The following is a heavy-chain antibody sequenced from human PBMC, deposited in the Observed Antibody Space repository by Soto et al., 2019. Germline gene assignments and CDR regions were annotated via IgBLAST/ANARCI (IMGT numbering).Heavy chain of an antibody. Sequence: TGGSLRLSCAASDFDFSSYGIHWVRQAPGKGLEWVAASSYDGRETFYADSAKGRFTVSKEMSKNTAFLQMNALRHEDTAVYFSPTDHGSPILNFDNWGQGTPVTVSS. CDR2: SSYDGRET. J-gene: IGHJ4*02. CDR1: DFDFSSYG. D-gene: IGHD3-3*01. CDR3: PTDHGSPILNFDN. V-gene: IGHV3-30*03.